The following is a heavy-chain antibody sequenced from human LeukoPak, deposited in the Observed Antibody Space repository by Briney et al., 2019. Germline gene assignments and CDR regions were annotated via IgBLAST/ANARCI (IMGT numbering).Heavy chain of an antibody. V-gene: IGHV4-59*11. J-gene: IGHJ6*02. CDR1: GVSITSHY. CDR3: ARVVDCTSTNCYPSMDV. CDR2: MSHSGST. D-gene: IGHD2-2*01. Sequence: SETLSLTRTVSGVSITSHYWSWIRQPPGKGLEWIGYMSHSGSTNYNPSLKSRLTMSVDMSRNQFSLKLNSVTAADTAVYYCARVVDCTSTNCYPSMDVWGQGTTVTVSS.